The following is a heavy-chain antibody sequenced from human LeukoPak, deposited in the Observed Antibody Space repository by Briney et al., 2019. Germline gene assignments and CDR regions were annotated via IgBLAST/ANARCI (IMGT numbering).Heavy chain of an antibody. CDR2: INPNSGGT. D-gene: IGHD6-13*01. CDR3: ASPIAAAISNWYFDL. Sequence: ASVKVSCKASGYTFTGYYMHWVRQAPGQGLEWMGWINPNSGGTNYAQKFQGRVTMTRDTSISTAYMELSRLRSDDTAVYYCASPIAAAISNWYFDLRGRGTLVTVSS. CDR1: GYTFTGYY. V-gene: IGHV1-2*02. J-gene: IGHJ2*01.